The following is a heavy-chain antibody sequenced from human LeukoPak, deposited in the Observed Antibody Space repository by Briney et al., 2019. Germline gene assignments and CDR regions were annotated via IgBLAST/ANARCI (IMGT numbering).Heavy chain of an antibody. J-gene: IGHJ4*02. D-gene: IGHD1-26*01. V-gene: IGHV3-66*01. CDR3: AMATWVGGLDY. Sequence: GGSLRLSCAVSGFTVSSNYMSWVRQGPGKGLEWVSVIYTGGSTYYADSVEGRFTISRDNSKNTLYLQMNSLRAGDTAVYYCAMATWVGGLDYWGQGTLVTVSS. CDR2: IYTGGST. CDR1: GFTVSSNY.